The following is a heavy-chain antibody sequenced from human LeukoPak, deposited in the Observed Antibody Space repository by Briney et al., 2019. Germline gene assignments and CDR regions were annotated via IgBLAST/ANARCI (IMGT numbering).Heavy chain of an antibody. CDR3: AGRGIWGAIDY. Sequence: SETLSLTCTVSGVSISSYYWSWIRQPPGKGLEWIGYIYYSGSTNYNPSLKSRVTISVDTSKNQFSLKLSSVTAADTAVYYCAGRGIWGAIDYWGQGTLVTVSS. CDR2: IYYSGST. J-gene: IGHJ4*02. V-gene: IGHV4-59*01. D-gene: IGHD1-26*01. CDR1: GVSISSYY.